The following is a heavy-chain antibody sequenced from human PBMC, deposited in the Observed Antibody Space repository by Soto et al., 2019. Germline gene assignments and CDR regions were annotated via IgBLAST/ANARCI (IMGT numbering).Heavy chain of an antibody. D-gene: IGHD6-6*01. CDR2: INPNSGGT. CDR3: ASWGIAARNHIDY. V-gene: IGHV1-2*02. Sequence: ASVKDSCKASGYTFTSYGISWVRQAPGQGLEWMGWINPNSGGTNYAQKFQGRVTMTRDTSISTAYMELSRLRSDDTAVYYCASWGIAARNHIDYWGQGALVTVSS. CDR1: GYTFTSYG. J-gene: IGHJ4*02.